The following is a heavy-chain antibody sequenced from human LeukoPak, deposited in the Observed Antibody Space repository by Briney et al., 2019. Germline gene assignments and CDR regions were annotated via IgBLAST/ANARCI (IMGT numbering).Heavy chain of an antibody. J-gene: IGHJ5*02. Sequence: PGGSLRLSCAASGFTFSSYSMNWVRQAPGKGLEWVSSTSSSSSYIYYADSVKGRFTISRDNAKNSLYLQMNSLRAEDTAVYYWARGGRSSWSPGAGNNWFPPWAKEPLVPFP. CDR2: TSSSSSYI. CDR1: GFTFSSYS. D-gene: IGHD6-13*01. V-gene: IGHV3-21*01. CDR3: ARGGRSSWSPGAGNNWFPP.